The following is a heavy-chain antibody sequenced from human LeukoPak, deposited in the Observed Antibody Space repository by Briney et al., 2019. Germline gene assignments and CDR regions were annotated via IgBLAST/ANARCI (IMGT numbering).Heavy chain of an antibody. J-gene: IGHJ6*03. D-gene: IGHD4-17*01. CDR2: IKQDGGEK. CDR3: ARGCGDPLDYYYYMDV. Sequence: GGSLRLSCEASGFTFSSYSMNWVRQAPGKGLEWVANIKQDGGEKYYVDSVKGRFTISRDNAKNSLYLQMNSLRTEDTAVYYCARGCGDPLDYYYYMDVWGNGTTVTVSS. V-gene: IGHV3-7*01. CDR1: GFTFSSYS.